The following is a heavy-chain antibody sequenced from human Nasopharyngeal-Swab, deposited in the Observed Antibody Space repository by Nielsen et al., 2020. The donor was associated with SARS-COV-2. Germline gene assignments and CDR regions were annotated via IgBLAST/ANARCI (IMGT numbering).Heavy chain of an antibody. V-gene: IGHV1-8*01. CDR1: GYTFTSYD. Sequence: ASVKVSCKASGYTFTSYDINWVRQATGQGLEWMGWMNPNSGNTGYAQKFQGRVTMTRNTSISTAYMELSSLRSEDTAVYYCARGFIVATIFHYYSYMDVWGKGTTVTVSS. J-gene: IGHJ6*03. D-gene: IGHD5-12*01. CDR2: MNPNSGNT. CDR3: ARGFIVATIFHYYSYMDV.